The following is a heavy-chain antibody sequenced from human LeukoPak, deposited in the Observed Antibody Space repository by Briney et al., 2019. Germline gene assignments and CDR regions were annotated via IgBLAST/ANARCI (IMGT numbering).Heavy chain of an antibody. V-gene: IGHV4-39*01. J-gene: IGHJ4*02. CDR2: IYYSGTT. D-gene: IGHD6-19*01. CDR3: ARQWDSGGCHYDY. CDR1: GGSIRSTSYY. Sequence: SETLSLTCTVSGGSIRSTSYYWGWIRQPPGKGLEWIGSIYYSGTTYYNPPLKSRVTISVDTSKNQFSLKLSSVTAADTAVYYCARQWDSGGCHYDYWGQGTLVTVSS.